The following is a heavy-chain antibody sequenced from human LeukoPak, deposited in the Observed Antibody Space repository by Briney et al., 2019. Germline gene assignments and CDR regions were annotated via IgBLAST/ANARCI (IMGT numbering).Heavy chain of an antibody. CDR3: TTAGVQYRDY. V-gene: IGHV3-15*01. D-gene: IGHD4-11*01. CDR2: IKSKTDGGTT. Sequence: PGGSLRLSCAASGFTFSNAWMSWARQAPGKGLEWVGRIKSKTDGGTTDYAAPVKGRFTILRADSKSTLYLTMNSLKTEDTAVYYCTTAGVQYRDYWGQGTLVTVSS. CDR1: GFTFSNAW. J-gene: IGHJ4*02.